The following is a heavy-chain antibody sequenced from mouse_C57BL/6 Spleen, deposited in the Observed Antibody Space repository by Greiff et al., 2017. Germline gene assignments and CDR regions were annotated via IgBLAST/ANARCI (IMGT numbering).Heavy chain of an antibody. J-gene: IGHJ1*03. Sequence: VQLQQSGPELVKPGASVKISCKASGYTFTDYYMNWVKQSHGKSLEWIGDINPNNGGTSYNQKFKGKATWTVDKSSSTAYMELRRLTSEDSAVDYWAKYHWYFDVWGTGTTVTVSS. V-gene: IGHV1-26*01. CDR2: INPNNGGT. CDR1: GYTFTDYY. D-gene: IGHD5-1*01. CDR3: AKYHWYFDV.